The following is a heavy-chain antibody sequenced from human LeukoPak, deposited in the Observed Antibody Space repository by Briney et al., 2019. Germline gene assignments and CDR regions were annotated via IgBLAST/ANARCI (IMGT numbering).Heavy chain of an antibody. Sequence: SGGSLRLSCAASEFTFSTNYMSWVRQAPGKGLEWVSVIYSGGSPYYADSVKGRFTISRDNSKNTLYLQMNSLRAEDTAVYYCARDLNYYDSSGYGHWGQGTLVTVSS. V-gene: IGHV3-53*01. CDR2: IYSGGSP. D-gene: IGHD3-22*01. CDR1: EFTFSTNY. CDR3: ARDLNYYDSSGYGH. J-gene: IGHJ4*02.